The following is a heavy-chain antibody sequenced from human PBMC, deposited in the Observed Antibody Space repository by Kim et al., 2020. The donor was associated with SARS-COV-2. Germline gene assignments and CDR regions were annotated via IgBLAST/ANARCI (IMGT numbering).Heavy chain of an antibody. D-gene: IGHD2-2*01. CDR3: AKGRKYSRYQLLWPSSYYYGMDV. Sequence: GGSLRLSCAASGFTFDDYAMHWVRQAPGKGLEWVSGISWNSGSIGYADSVKGRFTISRDNAKNSLYLQMNSLRAEDTALYYCAKGRKYSRYQLLWPSSYYYGMDVWGQGTTVTVSS. CDR1: GFTFDDYA. CDR2: ISWNSGSI. V-gene: IGHV3-9*01. J-gene: IGHJ6*02.